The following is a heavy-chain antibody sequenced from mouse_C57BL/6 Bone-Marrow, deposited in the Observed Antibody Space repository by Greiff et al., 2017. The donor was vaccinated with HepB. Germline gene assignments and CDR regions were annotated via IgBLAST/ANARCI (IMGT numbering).Heavy chain of an antibody. CDR2: IDPSDSYT. D-gene: IGHD1-1*01. Sequence: QSCKASGYTFTSYWMQWVKQRPGQGLEWIGEIDPSDSYTNYNQKFKGKATLTVDTSSSTAYMQLSSLTSEDSAVYYCAFITTVVEYYFDYWGQGTTLTVSS. V-gene: IGHV1-50*01. J-gene: IGHJ2*01. CDR1: GYTFTSYW. CDR3: AFITTVVEYYFDY.